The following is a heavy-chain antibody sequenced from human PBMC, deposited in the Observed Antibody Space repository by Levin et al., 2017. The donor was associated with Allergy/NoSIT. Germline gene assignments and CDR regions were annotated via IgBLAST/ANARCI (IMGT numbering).Heavy chain of an antibody. V-gene: IGHV3-30*03. CDR3: AARVFDH. Sequence: LSLTCAVSGLNFNTYGMNWVRQARGKGLEWVALITSDGHTTFYADSVRGRFTISRDNSKSTVYLQMNNLRSDDTAVYYCAARVFDHWGQGTLVTVSS. CDR1: GLNFNTYG. J-gene: IGHJ4*02. CDR2: ITSDGHTT.